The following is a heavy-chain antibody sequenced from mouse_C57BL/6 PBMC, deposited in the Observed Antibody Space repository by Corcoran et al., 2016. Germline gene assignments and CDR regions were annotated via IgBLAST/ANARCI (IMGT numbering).Heavy chain of an antibody. J-gene: IGHJ3*01. CDR1: GYSITSGYY. D-gene: IGHD2-3*01. CDR2: ISYDGSN. V-gene: IGHV3-6*01. CDR3: ATYDGYYVAWFAY. Sequence: DVQLQESGPGLVKPSQSLSLTCSVTGYSITSGYYWNWIRQFPGNKLEWMGYISYDGSNNYNPSLKNRISITRDTSKNQFFLKLNSVTTEDTATYYCATYDGYYVAWFAYWGQGTLVTVSA.